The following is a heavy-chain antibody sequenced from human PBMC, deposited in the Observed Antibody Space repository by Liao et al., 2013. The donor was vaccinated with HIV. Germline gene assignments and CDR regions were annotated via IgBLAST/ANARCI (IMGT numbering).Heavy chain of an antibody. CDR2: IYTTGGT. J-gene: IGHJ6*03. V-gene: IGHV4-61*02. Sequence: QVQLQESGPGLVRPSQTLSLTCAVSGGSIHIGSYYWSWIRQPAGKGLEWIGRIYTTGGTNYNPSLKSRVTISVDTSKNQFSLKLRSVSAADTAVYYCARENGYSYGSYYYYYYMDVWAKGPRSPSP. D-gene: IGHD5-18*01. CDR1: GGSIHIGSYY. CDR3: ARENGYSYGSYYYYYYMDV.